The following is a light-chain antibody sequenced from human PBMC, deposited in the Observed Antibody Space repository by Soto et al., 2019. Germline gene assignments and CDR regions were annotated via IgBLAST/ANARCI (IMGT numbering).Light chain of an antibody. CDR2: SNN. CDR3: AAWDDSLSVYV. CDR1: SSNIGSNY. Sequence: QSVLTQPPSASGTPGQRVTISCSGSSSNIGSNYVYWYQQLPGTAPKLLIYSNNQRPSGVPDRFSGSKSGTLASLAISGLRSEDEADYYCAAWDDSLSVYVFGTGTRSPS. J-gene: IGLJ1*01. V-gene: IGLV1-47*02.